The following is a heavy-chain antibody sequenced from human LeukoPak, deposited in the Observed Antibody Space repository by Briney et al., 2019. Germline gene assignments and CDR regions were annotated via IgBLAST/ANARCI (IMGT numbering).Heavy chain of an antibody. CDR3: ARGDYYDSSGYYYVSYNWFDP. Sequence: ASVKVSCKASGYTFTSYAMNWVRQATGQGLEWMGWMNPNSGNTGYAQKFQGRVTITRSTSISTAYMELSSLRSEDTAVYYCARGDYYDSSGYYYVSYNWFDPWGQGTLVTVSS. CDR1: GYTFTSYA. D-gene: IGHD3-22*01. J-gene: IGHJ5*02. CDR2: MNPNSGNT. V-gene: IGHV1-8*03.